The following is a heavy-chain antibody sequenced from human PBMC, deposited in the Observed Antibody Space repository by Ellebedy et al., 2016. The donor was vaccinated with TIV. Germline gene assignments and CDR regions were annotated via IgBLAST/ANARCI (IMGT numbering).Heavy chain of an antibody. CDR2: ISGYNGNTNGNR. CDR1: GYTFTSYG. CDR3: AKSSSGDNYYDYYYMDV. D-gene: IGHD2-21*02. V-gene: IGHV1-18*01. Sequence: ASVKVSCXASGYTFTSYGISWVRQAPGQGLEWMGWISGYNGNTNGNRKYGQKVQGRVTMTTDTSTSTAYMELRSLRSDDTAVYYCAKSSSGDNYYDYYYMDVWGKGTTVTVSS. J-gene: IGHJ6*03.